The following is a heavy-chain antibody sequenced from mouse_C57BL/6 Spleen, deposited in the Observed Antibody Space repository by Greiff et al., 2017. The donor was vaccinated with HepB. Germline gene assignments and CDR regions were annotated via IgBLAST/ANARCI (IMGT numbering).Heavy chain of an antibody. V-gene: IGHV14-4*01. CDR3: TTDNYGSTLFAY. Sequence: LVESGAELVRPGASVKLSCTASGFNIKDDYMHWVKQRPEQGLEWIGWIDPENGDTEYASKFQGKATITADTSSNTAYLQLSSLTSEDTAVYYCTTDNYGSTLFAYWGQGTLVTVSA. D-gene: IGHD1-1*01. J-gene: IGHJ3*01. CDR2: IDPENGDT. CDR1: GFNIKDDY.